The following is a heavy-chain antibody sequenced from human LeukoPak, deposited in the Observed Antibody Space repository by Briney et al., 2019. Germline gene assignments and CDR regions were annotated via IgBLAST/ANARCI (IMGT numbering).Heavy chain of an antibody. CDR1: GYTLTELS. Sequence: GASVKVSCKVSGYTLTELSMHWVRQAPGKGLEWMGGFDPEDGETIYAQKFQGRVTMTEDTSTDTAYMELSSLSSEDTAVYYCATSPPQDMILGAFDIWGQGTMVTVSS. J-gene: IGHJ3*02. D-gene: IGHD2-8*01. V-gene: IGHV1-24*01. CDR2: FDPEDGET. CDR3: ATSPPQDMILGAFDI.